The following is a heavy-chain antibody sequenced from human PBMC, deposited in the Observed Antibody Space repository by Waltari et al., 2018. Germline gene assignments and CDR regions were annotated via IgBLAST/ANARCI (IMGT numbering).Heavy chain of an antibody. D-gene: IGHD1-26*01. CDR1: GYSISSGYY. Sequence: QVQLQESGPGLVKPSETLSLTCTVPGYSISSGYYWGWIRQPPGKGLEWIGSIYHSGSTYYNPSLKSRVTISVDTSKNQFSLKLSSVTAADTAVYYCARGVGAKGAFDIWGQGTMVTVSS. V-gene: IGHV4-38-2*02. J-gene: IGHJ3*02. CDR2: IYHSGST. CDR3: ARGVGAKGAFDI.